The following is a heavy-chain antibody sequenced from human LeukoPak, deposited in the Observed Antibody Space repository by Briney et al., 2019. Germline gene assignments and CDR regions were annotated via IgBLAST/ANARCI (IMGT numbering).Heavy chain of an antibody. CDR2: INTDGSIT. D-gene: IGHD3-16*01. J-gene: IGHJ6*03. CDR1: GFTFSIYW. CDR3: ARDETRPYNYYMDV. V-gene: IGHV3-74*01. Sequence: GGSLRLSCAAAGFTFSIYWMHWVRQAPGTGLVWVSRINTDGSITNYADSVKGRFTVSRDNAKNTVYLQMNSLRAEDTALYYCARDETRPYNYYMDVWGKGTTVTVSS.